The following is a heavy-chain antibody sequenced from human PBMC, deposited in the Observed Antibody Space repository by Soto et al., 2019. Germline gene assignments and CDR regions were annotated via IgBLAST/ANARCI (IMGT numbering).Heavy chain of an antibody. CDR3: ATLPPRIVVVVLPIPS. J-gene: IGHJ4*02. CDR2: VYHTGST. D-gene: IGHD2-15*01. V-gene: IGHV4-4*02. Sequence: SETLSLTCVVSGGSISSTNWWTWVRQTPGKGLEWIGEVYHTGSTKYNPSLKNRVTISLDKSNNQFSLKLKSVTAADTAVYYCATLPPRIVVVVLPIPSWGQGTLVTVSS. CDR1: GGSISSTNW.